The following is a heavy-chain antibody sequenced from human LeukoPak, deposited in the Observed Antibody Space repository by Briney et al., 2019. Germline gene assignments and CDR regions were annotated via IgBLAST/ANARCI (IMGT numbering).Heavy chain of an antibody. CDR3: ARGGEYSGPIGVDY. D-gene: IGHD5-12*01. CDR2: TYYRSKWYN. J-gene: IGHJ4*02. CDR1: GDSVSSNSAA. V-gene: IGHV6-1*01. Sequence: SQTLSLTCAISGDSVSSNSAAWNWIRQSPSRGLEWLGRTYYRSKWYNDYAVSVKSRITINPDTSKNQFSLQLNSVTPEDTAVYYCARGGEYSGPIGVDYWGQGNLVTVSS.